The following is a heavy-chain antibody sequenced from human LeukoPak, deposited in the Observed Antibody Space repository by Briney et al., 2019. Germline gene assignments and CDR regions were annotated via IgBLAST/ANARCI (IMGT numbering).Heavy chain of an antibody. V-gene: IGHV3-30*18. CDR3: AKDCRSRYFQH. Sequence: GGSLRLSCAASGFTFSSYGMHWVRQAPDKGLEWVAVISYDGSNKYYADSVKGRFTISRDNSKNTLYLQMNSLRAEDTAVYYCAKDCRSRYFQHWGQGTLVTVSS. D-gene: IGHD3-10*01. J-gene: IGHJ1*01. CDR2: ISYDGSNK. CDR1: GFTFSSYG.